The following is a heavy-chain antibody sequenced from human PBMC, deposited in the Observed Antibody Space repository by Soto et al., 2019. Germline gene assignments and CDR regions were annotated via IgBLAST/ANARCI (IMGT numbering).Heavy chain of an antibody. CDR3: ARDGHSSGWYSYYYGMDV. CDR2: IIPIFGTA. V-gene: IGHV1-69*13. J-gene: IGHJ6*02. CDR1: GGTFSSYA. D-gene: IGHD6-19*01. Sequence: SVKVSCKASGGTFSSYAISWVRQAPGQGLEWMGGIIPIFGTANYAQKFQGRVTITADESTSTAYMELSSLRSEDTAVYYCARDGHSSGWYSYYYGMDVWGQGTTVTVSS.